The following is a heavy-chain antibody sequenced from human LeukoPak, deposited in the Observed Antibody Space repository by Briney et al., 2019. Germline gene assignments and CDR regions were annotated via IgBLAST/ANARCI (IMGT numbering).Heavy chain of an antibody. CDR1: GFTFSGSA. CDR3: TREGQQLDKPSYSFDY. Sequence: PGGSLKLSCAASGFTFSGSAMHWVRQASGKGLEWVGRIRSKANSYATAYAASVKGRFTISRDDSKNTAYLQMNSLKTEDTAVYYCTREGQQLDKPSYSFDYWGQGTLVTVSS. J-gene: IGHJ4*02. V-gene: IGHV3-73*01. D-gene: IGHD6-13*01. CDR2: IRSKANSYAT.